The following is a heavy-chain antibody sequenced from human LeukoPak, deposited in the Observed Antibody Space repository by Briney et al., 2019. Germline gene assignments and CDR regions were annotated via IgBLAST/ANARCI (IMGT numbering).Heavy chain of an antibody. CDR3: AKENSGWYYFDY. CDR1: GFTFSNFG. V-gene: IGHV3-30*02. D-gene: IGHD6-19*01. CDR2: IRYDGTNK. Sequence: GGSLRFSGAASGFTFSNFGMHWVRQAPGNGLEWVAFIRYDGTNKYYADSVKGRFTISRDDSKNTLYLQMNSLRPEDTAVYYCAKENSGWYYFDYWGQGTLVTVSS. J-gene: IGHJ4*02.